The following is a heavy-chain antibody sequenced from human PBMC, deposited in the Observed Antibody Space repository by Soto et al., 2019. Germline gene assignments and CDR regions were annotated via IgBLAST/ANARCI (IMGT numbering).Heavy chain of an antibody. CDR1: GGTFSSYA. J-gene: IGHJ2*01. D-gene: IGHD3-22*01. V-gene: IGHV1-69*06. Sequence: QVQLVQSGAEVKKPGSSVKVSCKASGGTFSSYAISWVRQAPGQGLEWMGGIIPIFGTANYAQKFQGRVTITAEKSTSTAYMELSSLRSEDTAVYYCARSMAYYYDSSGYYSYWYFDLWGRGTLVTVSS. CDR3: ARSMAYYYDSSGYYSYWYFDL. CDR2: IIPIFGTA.